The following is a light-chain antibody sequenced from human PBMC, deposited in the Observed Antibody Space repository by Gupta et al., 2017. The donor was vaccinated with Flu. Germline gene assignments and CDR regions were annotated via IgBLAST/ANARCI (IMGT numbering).Light chain of an antibody. J-gene: IGLJ1*01. Sequence: QSALTQPPSVSGSPGQSVTISCTGTSSDIGNYNRVSWYQQPPGTAPKLMIYEVSNRPSGVPDRFSGSKSGNTASLNISGLQAEDEADYYCSSSTSSYTYVFGTGTKLTVL. CDR2: EVS. V-gene: IGLV2-18*02. CDR3: SSSTSSYTYV. CDR1: SSDIGNYNR.